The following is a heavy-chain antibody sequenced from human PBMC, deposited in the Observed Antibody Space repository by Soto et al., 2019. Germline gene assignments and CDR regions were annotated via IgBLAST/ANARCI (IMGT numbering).Heavy chain of an antibody. V-gene: IGHV1-69*15. J-gene: IGHJ6*02. CDR2: IIPIFGTT. CDR1: GGTFSSYA. Sequence: QVQLVQSGAGVKKPGSSVKVSCKASGGTFSSYAITWVRQAPGQGLEWMGRIIPIFGTTNYAQKFQGRVTITADESTSTAYMDLSSLRSDDTAVYYCAKSPDPYSSSNYYYYGMDVWGQGTTVTVSS. CDR3: AKSPDPYSSSNYYYYGMDV. D-gene: IGHD6-6*01.